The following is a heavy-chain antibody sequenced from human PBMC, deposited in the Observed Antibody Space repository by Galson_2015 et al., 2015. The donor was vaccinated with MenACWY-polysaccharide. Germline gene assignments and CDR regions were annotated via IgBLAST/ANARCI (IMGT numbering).Heavy chain of an antibody. V-gene: IGHV1-18*04. CDR2: INTYNGNT. D-gene: IGHD2-15*01. CDR1: GYTFNNYA. CDR3: ARDAGGTEDY. J-gene: IGHJ4*02. Sequence: SVKVSCKASGYTFNNYAINWVRQAPGKGLEWMGWINTYNGNTNYAQKVHGRVTATADSNTAYMELQSLRSDDTDVYYCARDAGGTEDYWGQGTLVTVSS.